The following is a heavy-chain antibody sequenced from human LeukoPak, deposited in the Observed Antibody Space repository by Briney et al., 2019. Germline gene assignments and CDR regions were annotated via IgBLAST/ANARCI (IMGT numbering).Heavy chain of an antibody. CDR1: GGSISSGGYY. CDR3: ARDLSYSSGPDY. D-gene: IGHD6-19*01. J-gene: IGHJ4*02. CDR2: IYHSGST. Sequence: SETLSLTCTVSGGSISSGGYYWSWIRQPPGKGLEWIGYIYHSGSTYHNPSLKSRVTISVDRSKNQFSLRLSSVTAADTAVYYCARDLSYSSGPDYWGRGTLVTVSS. V-gene: IGHV4-30-2*01.